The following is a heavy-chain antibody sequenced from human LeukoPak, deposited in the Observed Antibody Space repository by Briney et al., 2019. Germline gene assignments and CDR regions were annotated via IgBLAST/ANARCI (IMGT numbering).Heavy chain of an antibody. Sequence: GGSLRLSCAASGFTFSDYYMSWIGQAPGKGLEWVSYISSSGSTIYYADSVKGRFTISRDNAKNSLYLQMNSLRAEDTAVYYSARVRHHYDSSGWPYYFDYWGQGTLVTVSS. CDR2: ISSSGSTI. CDR3: ARVRHHYDSSGWPYYFDY. CDR1: GFTFSDYY. D-gene: IGHD3-22*01. V-gene: IGHV3-11*01. J-gene: IGHJ4*02.